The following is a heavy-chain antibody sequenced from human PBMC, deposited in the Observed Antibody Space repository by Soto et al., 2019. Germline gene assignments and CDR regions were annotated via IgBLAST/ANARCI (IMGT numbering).Heavy chain of an antibody. Sequence: QVQLVQSGAEVKKPGASVRVSCKASGYTFTTYAFNWVRQAPGQGLEWMGWISAYSGNTKSAQKLQGRLTMTTDTSTSTAYMELRSLTSDDTAVYYCARDQTVLDYWGQGTLVTVSS. D-gene: IGHD4-4*01. CDR1: GYTFTTYA. CDR2: ISAYSGNT. V-gene: IGHV1-18*04. J-gene: IGHJ4*02. CDR3: ARDQTVLDY.